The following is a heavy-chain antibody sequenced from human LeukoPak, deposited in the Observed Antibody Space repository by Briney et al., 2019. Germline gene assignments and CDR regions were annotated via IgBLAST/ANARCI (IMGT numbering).Heavy chain of an antibody. CDR2: IWYDGSNK. Sequence: GGSLRLSCAASGFTFSSYGMHWVRQAPGKGLEWVAVIWYDGSNKYYADSVKGRFTISRDNSKNTLYLQMNSLRAEDTAVYYYVTRRSYYFDYWGQGTLVTVSS. V-gene: IGHV3-33*01. J-gene: IGHJ4*02. D-gene: IGHD3-10*01. CDR1: GFTFSSYG. CDR3: VTRRSYYFDY.